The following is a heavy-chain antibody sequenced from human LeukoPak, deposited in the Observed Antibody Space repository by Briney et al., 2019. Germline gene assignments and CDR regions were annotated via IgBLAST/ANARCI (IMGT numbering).Heavy chain of an antibody. CDR3: ARVVGAIDY. D-gene: IGHD1-26*01. CDR2: MNPNSGYT. J-gene: IGHJ4*02. Sequence: GASVKVSCKASGYSFTRYDINWVRQATGQGLEWLGWMNPNSGYTGYAQKFQSRVTMTRDTSISTAYMELSSLRSEDTAVYYCARVVGAIDYWGQGTLVTVSS. V-gene: IGHV1-8*01. CDR1: GYSFTRYD.